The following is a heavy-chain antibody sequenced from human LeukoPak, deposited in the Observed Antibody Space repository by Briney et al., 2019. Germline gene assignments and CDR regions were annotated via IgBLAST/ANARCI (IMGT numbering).Heavy chain of an antibody. CDR2: INWNGDST. Sequence: PGGSLRLSCAASGLTFDDYGMSWVRQAPGKGLEWVSGINWNGDSTGYADSVKGRFTISRDNAKNSLFLQMNSLRAEDTALYYCARGGLRRITMIVVIIDAFDIWGQGTMVTVSS. V-gene: IGHV3-20*04. CDR3: ARGGLRRITMIVVIIDAFDI. CDR1: GLTFDDYG. J-gene: IGHJ3*02. D-gene: IGHD3-22*01.